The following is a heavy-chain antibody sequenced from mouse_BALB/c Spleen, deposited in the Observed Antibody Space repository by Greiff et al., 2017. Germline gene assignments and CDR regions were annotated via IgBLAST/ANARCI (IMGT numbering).Heavy chain of an antibody. CDR3: APYDYYAMDY. V-gene: IGHV1-4*02. CDR1: GYTFTSYT. J-gene: IGHJ4*01. CDR2: INPSSGYT. Sequence: VQLQQSAAELARPGASVKMSCKASGYTFTSYTMHWVKQRPGQGLEWIGYINPSSGYTEYNQKFKDKTTLTADKSSSTAYMQLSSLTSEDSAVYYCAPYDYYAMDYWGQGTSVTVSS.